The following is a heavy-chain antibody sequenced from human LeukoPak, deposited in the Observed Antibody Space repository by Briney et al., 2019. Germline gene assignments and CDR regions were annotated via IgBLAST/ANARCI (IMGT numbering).Heavy chain of an antibody. J-gene: IGHJ6*02. CDR3: ARAVDYGGNRDLYYYGMDV. CDR2: INAGNGNT. Sequence: ASVKVSCKASGYTFTSYAMHWVRQAPGQRLEWMGWINAGNGNTKYSQKFQGRVTITRDTSASTAYMELSSLRSEDTAVYYCARAVDYGGNRDLYYYGMDVWGQGTTVTVSS. D-gene: IGHD4-23*01. CDR1: GYTFTSYA. V-gene: IGHV1-3*01.